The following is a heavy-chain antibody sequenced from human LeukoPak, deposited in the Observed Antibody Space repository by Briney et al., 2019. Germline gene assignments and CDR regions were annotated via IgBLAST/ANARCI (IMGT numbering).Heavy chain of an antibody. J-gene: IGHJ4*02. CDR1: GGSFSGYY. V-gene: IGHV4-34*01. CDR2: INHSGST. D-gene: IGHD3-16*02. CDR3: ARGGPYDYVWGSYRYREIYYFDY. Sequence: PSETLSLTCAVYGGSFSGYYWSWIRQPPGKGLEWIGEINHSGSTNYNPSLKSRVTISVDTSKNQFSLKLSSVTAADTAVYYCARGGPYDYVWGSYRYREIYYFDYWGQGTLVTVSS.